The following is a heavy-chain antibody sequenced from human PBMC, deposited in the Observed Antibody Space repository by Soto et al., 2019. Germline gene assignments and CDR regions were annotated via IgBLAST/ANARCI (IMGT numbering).Heavy chain of an antibody. Sequence: ASVKVSCKASGYTFSDYYIHWVRQAPGQGLEWMGWINPNSGGTKYAPKFQGGVTMTRDTSITTAYMELSRLRSGDTAVYYCAKEPATAKPEGVDFWGQGXLVTVYS. CDR2: INPNSGGT. CDR1: GYTFSDYY. D-gene: IGHD1-1*01. CDR3: AKEPATAKPEGVDF. J-gene: IGHJ4*02. V-gene: IGHV1-2*02.